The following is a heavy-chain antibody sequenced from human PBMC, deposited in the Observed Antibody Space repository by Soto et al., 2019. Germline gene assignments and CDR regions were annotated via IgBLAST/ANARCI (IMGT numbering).Heavy chain of an antibody. Sequence: SETLSLTCTVSGGSISSGGYYWSWIRQHPGKGLEWIGYIYYSGSTYYNPSLKSRVTISVDTSKNQFSLKLSSVTAADTAVYYCARESMTATLGSYWHFDLWGRGTLVTVSS. J-gene: IGHJ2*01. V-gene: IGHV4-31*03. CDR1: GGSISSGGYY. D-gene: IGHD2-21*02. CDR2: IYYSGST. CDR3: ARESMTATLGSYWHFDL.